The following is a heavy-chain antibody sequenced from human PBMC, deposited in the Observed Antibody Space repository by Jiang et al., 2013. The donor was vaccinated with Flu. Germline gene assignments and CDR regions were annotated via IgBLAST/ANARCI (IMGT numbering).Heavy chain of an antibody. CDR1: GYTFTTYY. CDR3: ARDLMGTATGNWFDP. J-gene: IGHJ5*02. Sequence: AEVKKPGASVKVSCKASGYTFTTYYMHWARQAPGQGLEWMGIINPSGGSRNYAQKFQGRVTMTRDTSTSTVYMELSSLRSEDTAAYYCARDLMGTATGNWFDPWGQGTLVTVSS. V-gene: IGHV1-46*01. D-gene: IGHD1-26*01. CDR2: INPSGGSR.